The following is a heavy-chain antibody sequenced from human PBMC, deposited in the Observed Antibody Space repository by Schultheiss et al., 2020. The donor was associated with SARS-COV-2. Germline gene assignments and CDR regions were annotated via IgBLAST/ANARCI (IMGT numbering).Heavy chain of an antibody. CDR3: AKGFYYYDSSGYSY. Sequence: GGSLRLSCVASAFTFSDYWMHWVRQAPGKGLEWVSAISGSGGSTYYADSVKGRFTISRDNSKNTVYLQMNSLRAEDTAVYYCAKGFYYYDSSGYSYWGQGTLVTVSS. CDR2: ISGSGGST. J-gene: IGHJ4*02. D-gene: IGHD3-22*01. V-gene: IGHV3-23*01. CDR1: AFTFSDYW.